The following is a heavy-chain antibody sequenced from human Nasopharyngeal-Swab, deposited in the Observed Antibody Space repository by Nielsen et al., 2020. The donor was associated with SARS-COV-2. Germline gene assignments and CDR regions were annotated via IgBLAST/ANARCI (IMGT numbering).Heavy chain of an antibody. D-gene: IGHD1-1*01. Sequence: WSRRPPGKGLEWGANIKQDGSEKYYVDSVKGRFTISRDNAKNSLYLQMNSLRDDDTAVYYCARGVLHNLYYYYGMDVWGQGTTVTVSS. J-gene: IGHJ6*02. CDR2: IKQDGSEK. V-gene: IGHV3-7*03. CDR3: ARGVLHNLYYYYGMDV.